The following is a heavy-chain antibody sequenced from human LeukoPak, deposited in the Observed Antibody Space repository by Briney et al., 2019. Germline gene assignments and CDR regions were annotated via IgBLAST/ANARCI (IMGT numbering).Heavy chain of an antibody. Sequence: PGRSLRLSCAASGFTFDDYAMHWVRQAPGKGLEWVSGISWNSGSIGYADSVKGRFTISRDNAKNSLYLQMNSLRAEDTALYYCARSPLGDGYNFGGNAFDIWGQGTMVTVSS. CDR3: ARSPLGDGYNFGGNAFDI. CDR2: ISWNSGSI. V-gene: IGHV3-9*01. D-gene: IGHD5-24*01. CDR1: GFTFDDYA. J-gene: IGHJ3*02.